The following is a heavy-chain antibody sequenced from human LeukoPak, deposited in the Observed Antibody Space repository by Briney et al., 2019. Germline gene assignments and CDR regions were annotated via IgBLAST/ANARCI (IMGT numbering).Heavy chain of an antibody. J-gene: IGHJ4*02. CDR1: GFTFSSYA. V-gene: IGHV3-23*01. CDR2: ISGSGSST. Sequence: GGSLRLSCAASGFTFSSYAMSWVRQAPGKGLEWVSTISGSGSSTDYADSVKGRFTISRDNSKNTLSLQMNSLRAEDTAVYYCAKISHYDFWSGYSRYFDYWGQGTLVTVSS. D-gene: IGHD3-3*01. CDR3: AKISHYDFWSGYSRYFDY.